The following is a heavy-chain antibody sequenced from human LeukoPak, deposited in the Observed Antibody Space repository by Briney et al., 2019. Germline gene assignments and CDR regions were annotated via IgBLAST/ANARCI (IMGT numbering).Heavy chain of an antibody. CDR1: GSSISSYY. J-gene: IGHJ5*02. Sequence: SETLSLTCTVSGSSISSYYWTWVRQPPGKGLEWIGYIYYSGSTNYNPSLKSRVTISVDTSKNQFSLKLSSVTAADTAVYYCARTRRTAMVPPEFDPWGQGTLVTVSS. D-gene: IGHD5-18*01. V-gene: IGHV4-59*01. CDR3: ARTRRTAMVPPEFDP. CDR2: IYYSGST.